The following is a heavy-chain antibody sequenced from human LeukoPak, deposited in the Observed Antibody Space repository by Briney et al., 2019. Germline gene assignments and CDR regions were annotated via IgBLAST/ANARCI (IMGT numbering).Heavy chain of an antibody. V-gene: IGHV4-39*07. D-gene: IGHD5-12*01. Sequence: TSETLSLTCTVSGGSISSSSYYWGWIRQPPGKGLEWIGSIYYSGSTYYNPSLKSRVTISVDTSKNQFSLKLSSVTAADTAVYYCARGAIYSGYDLDYWGQGTLVTVSS. CDR1: GGSISSSSYY. J-gene: IGHJ4*02. CDR3: ARGAIYSGYDLDY. CDR2: IYYSGST.